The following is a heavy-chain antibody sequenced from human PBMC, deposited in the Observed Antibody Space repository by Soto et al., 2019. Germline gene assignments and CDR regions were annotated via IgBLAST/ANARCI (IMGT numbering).Heavy chain of an antibody. CDR1: GYTFTSYG. CDR3: ARDLDSSSWYRWDYYYGMDV. J-gene: IGHJ6*02. V-gene: IGHV1-18*04. D-gene: IGHD6-13*01. CDR2: ISAHNGNT. Sequence: ASVKVSCKASGYTFTSYGISWVLQAPGQGLEWMGWISAHNGNTNYAQKLQGRVTMTTDTSTSTAYMELRSLRSDDTAVYYCARDLDSSSWYRWDYYYGMDVWGQGTTVTVSS.